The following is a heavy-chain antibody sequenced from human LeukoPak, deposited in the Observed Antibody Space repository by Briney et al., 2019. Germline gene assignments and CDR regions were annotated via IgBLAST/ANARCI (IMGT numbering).Heavy chain of an antibody. CDR2: ISYDGSNK. CDR3: EGGEYYDSSGYPRFDY. V-gene: IGHV3-30-3*01. Sequence: GRSLRLSCAASGFTFSSYAMPWVRQAPGKGLEWVAVISYDGSNKYYADSVKGRFTISRDNSKNMLYLQMNSLRAEDTAVYYCEGGEYYDSSGYPRFDYWGQGTLVTVSS. D-gene: IGHD3-22*01. J-gene: IGHJ4*02. CDR1: GFTFSSYA.